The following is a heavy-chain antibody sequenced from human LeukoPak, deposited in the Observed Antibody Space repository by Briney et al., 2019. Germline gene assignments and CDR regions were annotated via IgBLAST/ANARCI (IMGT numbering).Heavy chain of an antibody. J-gene: IGHJ4*02. CDR3: ARYFDY. Sequence: ETSETLSLTCTVSGGSISSNKYYWGWIRQPPGKGLEWIGSIYYSGSTYYNPSLKSRLTISVDTSKNQFSLKLSSVTAADTAVYYCARYFDYWGQGTLVTVSS. V-gene: IGHV4-39*07. CDR1: GGSISSNKYY. CDR2: IYYSGST.